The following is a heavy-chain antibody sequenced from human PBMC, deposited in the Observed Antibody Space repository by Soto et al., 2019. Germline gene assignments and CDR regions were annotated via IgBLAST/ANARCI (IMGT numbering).Heavy chain of an antibody. Sequence: GASVKVSCKASGGTFSSYAISWVRQAPGQGLEWMGGIIPIFGTANYAQKFQGRVTITADESTSTAYVELSSLRSEDTAVYYCARSRDPGIAAAGKGGFDYWGQGTLVTVSS. D-gene: IGHD6-13*01. V-gene: IGHV1-69*13. CDR2: IIPIFGTA. CDR3: ARSRDPGIAAAGKGGFDY. J-gene: IGHJ4*02. CDR1: GGTFSSYA.